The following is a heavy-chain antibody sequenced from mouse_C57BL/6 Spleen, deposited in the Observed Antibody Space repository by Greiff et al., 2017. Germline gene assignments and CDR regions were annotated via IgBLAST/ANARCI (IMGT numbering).Heavy chain of an antibody. J-gene: IGHJ4*01. CDR3: ARLDDYAYAMGY. CDR1: GFTFTDYY. D-gene: IGHD2-4*01. Sequence: EVMLVESGGGLVQPGGSLSLSCAASGFTFTDYYMSWVRQPPGKALEWLGFIRNKANGYTTEYSASVKGRFTISRDNSQSILYLQRNALGAEDSATDYCARLDDYAYAMGYWGQGTSVTVSS. CDR2: IRNKANGYTT. V-gene: IGHV7-3*01.